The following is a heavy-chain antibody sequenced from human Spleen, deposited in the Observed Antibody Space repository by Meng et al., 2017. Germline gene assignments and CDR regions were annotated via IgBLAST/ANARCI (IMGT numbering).Heavy chain of an antibody. CDR1: GFTFSSYS. CDR2: ISSSSSYI. V-gene: IGHV3-21*01. Sequence: GESLKISCAASGFTFSSYSMNWVRQAPGKGLEWVSSISSSSSYIYYADSVKGRFTISRDNAKNSLYLQMNSLRAEDTAVYYCAREYDSSGYYYYYYYYYGMDVWGQGTTVTVSS. CDR3: AREYDSSGYYYYYYYYYGMDV. J-gene: IGHJ6*02. D-gene: IGHD3-22*01.